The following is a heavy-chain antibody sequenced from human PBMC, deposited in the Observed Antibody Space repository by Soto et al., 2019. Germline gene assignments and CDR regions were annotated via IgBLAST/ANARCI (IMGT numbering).Heavy chain of an antibody. J-gene: IGHJ4*02. Sequence: SETLSLTCTVSGGSISSGGYYWSWIRHHPGKGLEWIGYIYYSGSTYYNPSLKSRVTISVDTSKNQFSLKLSSVTAADTAVYYCADWIETRSNKAGYFDYWGKGTLVTVSS. V-gene: IGHV4-31*03. CDR3: ADWIETRSNKAGYFDY. CDR1: GGSISSGGYY. D-gene: IGHD1-1*01. CDR2: IYYSGST.